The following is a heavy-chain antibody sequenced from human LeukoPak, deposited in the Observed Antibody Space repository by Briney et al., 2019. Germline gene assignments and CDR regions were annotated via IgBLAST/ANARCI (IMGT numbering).Heavy chain of an antibody. CDR2: IYPSDSDT. J-gene: IGHJ4*02. CDR1: GFSFTSYW. V-gene: IGHV5-51*01. CDR3: ARHSSSIAALD. D-gene: IGHD6-6*01. Sequence: GESLKISCKGSGFSFTSYWIGWVRQMPGKGLEWMGIIYPSDSDTRYSPSFQGQVTISADKSINTAYLQWSSLKASDTAMYYCARHSSSIAALDWGQGTLVTVSS.